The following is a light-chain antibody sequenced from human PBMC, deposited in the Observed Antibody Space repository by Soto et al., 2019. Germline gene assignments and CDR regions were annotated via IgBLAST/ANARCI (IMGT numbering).Light chain of an antibody. CDR1: QSISSW. CDR3: QQYESYPMT. J-gene: IGKJ4*01. CDR2: QAS. V-gene: IGKV1-5*03. Sequence: DSQMTQYPSTLSASIGDRVTITCRAGQSISSWLAWYQQKPGKAPKLLISQASTLQSGVPPRFSGSGSGTEFARTISSLQPDDFATYYCQQYESYPMTFCGGTKVQIK.